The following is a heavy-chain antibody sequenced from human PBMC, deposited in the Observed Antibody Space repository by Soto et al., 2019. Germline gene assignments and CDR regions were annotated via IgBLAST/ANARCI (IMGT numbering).Heavy chain of an antibody. CDR3: ARGRGRYSSGWSWFDP. D-gene: IGHD6-19*01. Sequence: SETLSLTCGVSGGTIRSPDWWTWVRQPPGKGLEWIGEIFQSGSANYTPSLESRVTISVDKSKNQFSLTLTSVTAADTAVYFCARGRGRYSSGWSWFDPWGQGILVTVSS. V-gene: IGHV4-4*02. CDR2: IFQSGSA. J-gene: IGHJ5*02. CDR1: GGTIRSPDW.